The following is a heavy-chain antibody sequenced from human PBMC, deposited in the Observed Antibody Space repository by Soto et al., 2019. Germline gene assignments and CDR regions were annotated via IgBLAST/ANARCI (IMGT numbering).Heavy chain of an antibody. CDR1: GFTFSSYA. V-gene: IGHV3-23*01. Sequence: GGSLRLSCAASGFTFSSYAMSWVRQAPGKGLEWVSAISGSGGSTYYADSVKGRFTISRDNSRNTLYPQMNSLRAEDTAVYYCAKLVGMTTVTTFDYWGQGTLVTVSS. CDR2: ISGSGGST. D-gene: IGHD4-17*01. J-gene: IGHJ4*02. CDR3: AKLVGMTTVTTFDY.